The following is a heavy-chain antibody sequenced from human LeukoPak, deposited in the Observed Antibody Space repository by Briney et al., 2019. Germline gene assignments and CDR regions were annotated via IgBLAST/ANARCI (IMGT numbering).Heavy chain of an antibody. Sequence: PSETLSLTCAVYGGSFSGYYWSWIRQPPGKGLEWIGEINHSGSTNYNPSLKSRVTISVDTSKNQFSLKLSSVTAADTAVYYCARLHLTGYSGYWGQGTLVTVSS. D-gene: IGHD1-26*01. V-gene: IGHV4-34*01. CDR3: ARLHLTGYSGY. CDR2: INHSGST. J-gene: IGHJ4*02. CDR1: GGSFSGYY.